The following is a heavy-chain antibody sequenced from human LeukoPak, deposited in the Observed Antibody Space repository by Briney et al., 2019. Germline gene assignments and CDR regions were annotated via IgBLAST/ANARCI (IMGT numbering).Heavy chain of an antibody. J-gene: IGHJ4*02. Sequence: GGSLRLSCAASGFTFSSYGMHWVRQAPGKGLEWVAFIRYDGSNKYYADSVKGRFTISRDNAKNSLYLQMNSLRAEDTAVYYCARVRVVLRYFGGPDYWGQGTLVTVSS. V-gene: IGHV3-30*02. CDR3: ARVRVVLRYFGGPDY. CDR2: IRYDGSNK. CDR1: GFTFSSYG. D-gene: IGHD3-9*01.